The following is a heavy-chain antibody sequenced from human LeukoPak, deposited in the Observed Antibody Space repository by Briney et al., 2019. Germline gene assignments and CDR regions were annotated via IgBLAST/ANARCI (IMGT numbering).Heavy chain of an antibody. CDR1: GGSFSGYY. CDR2: INHSGST. D-gene: IGHD1-26*01. V-gene: IGHV4-34*01. J-gene: IGHJ1*01. CDR3: ASLKTGGSYFEYSQH. Sequence: PSETLSLTCAVSGGSFSGYYWSWIRQPPGKGLEWIGEINHSGSTNYNPSLKSRVTISVDTSKNQFSLKLSSVTAADTAVYYCASLKTGGSYFEYSQHWGQGTLVTVSS.